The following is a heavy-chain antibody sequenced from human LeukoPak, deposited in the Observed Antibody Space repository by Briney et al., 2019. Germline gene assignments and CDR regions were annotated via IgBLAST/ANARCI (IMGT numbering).Heavy chain of an antibody. D-gene: IGHD3-10*01. CDR1: GYTFIGYY. CDR3: ARQVPGSGDYYIDY. Sequence: GASVKVSCKPSGYTFIGYYIHWVRQAPGQGLEWMGRINPKSGDTNYAQKFQGRVSMTRDTSISTAYMDLSRLRSDDTALYYCARQVPGSGDYYIDYWGQGTLVTVSS. J-gene: IGHJ4*02. V-gene: IGHV1-2*06. CDR2: INPKSGDT.